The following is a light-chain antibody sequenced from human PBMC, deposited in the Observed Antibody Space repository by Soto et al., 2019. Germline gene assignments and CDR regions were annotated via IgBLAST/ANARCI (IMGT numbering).Light chain of an antibody. CDR1: QGISTF. CDR2: AAS. V-gene: IGKV1-9*01. CDR3: QQVISYPPG. J-gene: IGKJ3*01. Sequence: DIRLTQSLSFLSASVGDRVTTACRASQGISTFLAWYQQRPGKAPKLLIYAASTLQSGVPSRFSGSGSGTEFTLTISSLQPEDFATYYCQQVISYPPGFGPGTKVDIK.